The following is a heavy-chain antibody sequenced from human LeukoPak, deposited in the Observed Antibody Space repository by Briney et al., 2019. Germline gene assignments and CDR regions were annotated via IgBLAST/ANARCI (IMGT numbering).Heavy chain of an antibody. CDR1: GFTFSSYG. CDR3: AKGSGYGYGYPNWFDP. V-gene: IGHV3-30*18. D-gene: IGHD5-18*01. CDR2: ISYDGSNK. Sequence: GGSLRLSCAASGFTFSSYGMHWVRQAPGKGLEWVAVISYDGSNKYYADSVKGRFTISRDNSKNTLYLQMNSLRAEDTAVYYCAKGSGYGYGYPNWFDPWGQGTLVTVSS. J-gene: IGHJ5*02.